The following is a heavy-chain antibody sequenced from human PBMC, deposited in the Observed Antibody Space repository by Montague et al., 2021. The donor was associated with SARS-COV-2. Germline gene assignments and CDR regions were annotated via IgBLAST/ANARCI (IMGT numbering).Heavy chain of an antibody. CDR2: IYYSGSA. CDR3: ARLESTRGVIIRGAFHI. V-gene: IGHV4-39*01. Sequence: SDTLSLTCSVSGDSINNSRYYWGWIRQPPGKGLEWIGTIYYSGSAYYNPSLKSRVTISVDTSKDQFSLKLNSVTATDTAVYYCARLESTRGVIIRGAFHIWGQGTKVTVSS. J-gene: IGHJ3*02. CDR1: GDSINNSRYY. D-gene: IGHD3-10*01.